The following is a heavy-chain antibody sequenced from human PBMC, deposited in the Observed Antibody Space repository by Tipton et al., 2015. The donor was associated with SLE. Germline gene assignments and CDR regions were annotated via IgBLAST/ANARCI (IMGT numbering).Heavy chain of an antibody. CDR1: GGSISSNNL. V-gene: IGHV4-4*02. CDR3: ARGRGAFDI. CDR2: IYHSGST. Sequence: TLSLTCAVSGGSISSNNLWSWVRQPPGKGLEWIGEIYHSGSTNYNPSLKSRVTISVDTSKNQFSLKLSSVTATDTAVYYCARGRGAFDIWGQGTMVTVSS. J-gene: IGHJ3*02.